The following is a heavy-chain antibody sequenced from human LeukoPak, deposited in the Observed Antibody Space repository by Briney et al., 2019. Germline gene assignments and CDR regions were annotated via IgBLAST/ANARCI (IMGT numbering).Heavy chain of an antibody. CDR2: VYYTGST. J-gene: IGHJ4*02. V-gene: IGHV4-59*01. D-gene: IGHD3-10*02. CDR3: ARDYVTYFDS. Sequence: SETLSLTCAVSGGSISPDYWSWIRLPPGKGVEWIGYVYYTGSTEYNPSLKSRVTISLDTSKNQFSLKLRSVSAADTAIYYCARDYVTYFDSWGQGILVTVSP. CDR1: GGSISPDY.